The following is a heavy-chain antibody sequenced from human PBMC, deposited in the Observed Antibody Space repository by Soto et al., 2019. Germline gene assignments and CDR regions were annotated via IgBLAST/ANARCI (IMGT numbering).Heavy chain of an antibody. J-gene: IGHJ5*02. CDR2: IYHSGST. Sequence: QLQLQESGSGLVTPSQTLSLTCAVSGGSISSGGYSWNWIRQPPGKGLEWIGYIYHSGSTLYNPYLKSRVTISVDKSKNQLSLKLTSVTAADTAVYYCARDQREGNWFDPWGEGTLVTVSS. V-gene: IGHV4-30-2*01. CDR1: GGSISSGGYS. CDR3: ARDQREGNWFDP.